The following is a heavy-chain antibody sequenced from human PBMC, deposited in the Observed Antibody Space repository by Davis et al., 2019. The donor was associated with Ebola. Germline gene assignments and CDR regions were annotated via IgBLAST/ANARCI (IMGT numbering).Heavy chain of an antibody. V-gene: IGHV3-7*03. CDR3: TTDLLEWLSSDY. Sequence: GGSLRLSCAASGFTFSSYWMSWVRQAPGKGLEWVANIKQDGSEKYYVDSVKGRFTISRDNAKNSLYLQMNSLKAEDTAVYYCTTDLLEWLSSDYWGQGTLVTVSS. J-gene: IGHJ4*02. CDR1: GFTFSSYW. CDR2: IKQDGSEK. D-gene: IGHD3-3*01.